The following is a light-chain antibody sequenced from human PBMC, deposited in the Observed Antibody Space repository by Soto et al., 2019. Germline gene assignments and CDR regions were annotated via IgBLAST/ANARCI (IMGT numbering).Light chain of an antibody. J-gene: IGKJ1*01. CDR3: QKYNSGPRT. V-gene: IGKV1-27*01. Sequence: DIQVAQSPSSLSASVGDRVTITCRASQRIDNFLAWYQQKPGKVPKLLIYAASTLESGVPSRFSASGSGIDFTLTISRLQPEDVATYYCQKYNSGPRTFGQGTTLEI. CDR2: AAS. CDR1: QRIDNF.